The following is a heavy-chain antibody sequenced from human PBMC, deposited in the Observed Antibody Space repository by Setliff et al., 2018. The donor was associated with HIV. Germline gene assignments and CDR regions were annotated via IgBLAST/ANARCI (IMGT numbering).Heavy chain of an antibody. CDR2: MWYDGSNK. Sequence: GGSLRLSCAASGFSFSQYGMHWVRQAPGKGLQWVAVMWYDGSNKYDADSVKGRFTISRDNSKNTLYLQMNSLRAEDTAVYYCAKGWGDSSGYYTGSYDMDVWGQGTTVTVSS. D-gene: IGHD3-22*01. CDR3: AKGWGDSSGYYTGSYDMDV. V-gene: IGHV3-30*02. J-gene: IGHJ6*02. CDR1: GFSFSQYG.